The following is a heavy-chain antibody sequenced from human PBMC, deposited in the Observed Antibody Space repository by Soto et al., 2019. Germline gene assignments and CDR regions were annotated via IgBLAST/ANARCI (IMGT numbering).Heavy chain of an antibody. V-gene: IGHV1-2*02. CDR2: INPNSGGT. Sequence: GASVKVSCKASGYTFTGYYMHWEQQAPVHGLEWMGWINPNSGGTNYGQKLQGRVTMTRDTSISTAYMELRRLRSDETAVYYCASDHTRIYSAYHSPFGYCGQGTMVTVSS. D-gene: IGHD5-12*01. J-gene: IGHJ4*02. CDR3: ASDHTRIYSAYHSPFGY. CDR1: GYTFTGYY.